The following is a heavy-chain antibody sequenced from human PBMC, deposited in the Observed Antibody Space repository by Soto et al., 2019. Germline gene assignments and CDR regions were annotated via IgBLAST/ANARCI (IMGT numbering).Heavy chain of an antibody. CDR2: IVYSGVA. J-gene: IGHJ4*02. Sequence: QVQLQESGPGLVKPSETLSLTCSVSGASIGNNHWSWIRQPPGKGLEWIGQIVYSGVANYNPSLKSRVTISLDTSKSQLSLKLTSVTAADTAVYYCAIYSGGEGGRGYWGQGTLVTVSS. V-gene: IGHV4-59*08. CDR1: GASIGNNH. CDR3: AIYSGGEGGRGY. D-gene: IGHD2-21*01.